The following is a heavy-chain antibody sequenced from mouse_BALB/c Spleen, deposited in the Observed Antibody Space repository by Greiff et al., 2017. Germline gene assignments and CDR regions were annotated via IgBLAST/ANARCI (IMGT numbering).Heavy chain of an antibody. J-gene: IGHJ2*01. CDR1: GFTFTDYY. CDR3: ARDDYGYTFDY. Sequence: EVQLQESGGGLVQPGGSLRLSCATSGFTFTDYYMSWVRQPPGKALEWLGFIRNKANGYTTEYSASVKGRFTISRDNSQSILYLQMNTLRAEDSATYYCARDDYGYTFDYWGQGTTLTVSS. CDR2: IRNKANGYTT. V-gene: IGHV7-3*02. D-gene: IGHD1-2*01.